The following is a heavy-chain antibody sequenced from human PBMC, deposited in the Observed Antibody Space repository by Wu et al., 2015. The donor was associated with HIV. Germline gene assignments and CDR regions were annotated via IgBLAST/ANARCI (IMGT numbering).Heavy chain of an antibody. V-gene: IGHV1-46*01. CDR2: INPSGGST. Sequence: QVQLVQSGAEVKKPGASVKVSCKASGYTFTSYDINWVRQAPGQGLEWMGMINPSGGSTTYAQNFAARVTMTSDTSTSTVYMEMDNLRSEDTAVYYCGRDHQGRRDVWGQGTTVTVSS. CDR3: GRDHQGRRDV. J-gene: IGHJ6*02. D-gene: IGHD2-2*01. CDR1: GYTFTSYD.